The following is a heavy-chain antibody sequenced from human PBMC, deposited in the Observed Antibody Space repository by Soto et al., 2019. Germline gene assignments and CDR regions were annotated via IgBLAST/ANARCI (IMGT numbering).Heavy chain of an antibody. CDR3: AKVSKKGSAIDFDY. CDR1: GYTFSNYD. CDR2: VNPNNGET. J-gene: IGHJ4*02. V-gene: IGHV1-8*01. Sequence: QVQLVQSGAELKKPGASVKVSCKASGYTFSNYDMNWVRQATGQGPEWIGWVNPNNGETGYAQKFQGRVTLTTDNSTTTAFTEQTSMRSEDTPIYYCAKVSKKGSAIDFDYWGQGTLITVPS. D-gene: IGHD3-10*01.